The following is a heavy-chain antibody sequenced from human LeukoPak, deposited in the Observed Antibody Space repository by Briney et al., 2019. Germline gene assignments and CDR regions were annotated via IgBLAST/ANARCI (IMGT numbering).Heavy chain of an antibody. V-gene: IGHV4-39*01. J-gene: IGHJ5*02. Sequence: SETLSLTCTVSGASISGSSSYWGWIRQPPGKGLEWIGSIYYSGNTYYNPSLKSRLTISADTSKNQFSLKLDSVTAADTAVYYCARGYCSTTSCYDGSWFDPWGQGTLVTVSS. D-gene: IGHD2-2*01. CDR3: ARGYCSTTSCYDGSWFDP. CDR2: IYYSGNT. CDR1: GASISGSSSY.